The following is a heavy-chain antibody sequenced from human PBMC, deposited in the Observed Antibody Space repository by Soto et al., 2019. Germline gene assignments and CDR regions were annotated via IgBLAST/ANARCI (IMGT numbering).Heavy chain of an antibody. Sequence: EVQLVESGGGLVKPGGSLRLSCAASGFTFSNAWMSWVRQAPGKGLEWVGRIKSKTDGGTTDYAAPVKGRFTISRDDSKHTLYLQMNSLKTEDTAVYYCTTDLTFRLLPIYWGQGTLVTVSS. CDR3: TTDLTFRLLPIY. V-gene: IGHV3-15*01. CDR2: IKSKTDGGTT. CDR1: GFTFSNAW. D-gene: IGHD2-15*01. J-gene: IGHJ4*02.